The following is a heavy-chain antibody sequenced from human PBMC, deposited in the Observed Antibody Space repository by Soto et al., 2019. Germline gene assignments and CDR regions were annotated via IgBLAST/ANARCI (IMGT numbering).Heavy chain of an antibody. CDR2: IYPGDSDT. J-gene: IGHJ6*02. CDR3: ARQDGNSVSYYYGMDV. Sequence: PGEALKISCKGSGYSFTSYWIGWVRQMPGKGLEWMGIIYPGDSDTRYSPSFQGQVTISADKSISTAYLQWSSLKASDTAMYYCARQDGNSVSYYYGMDVWGQGTTVTVSS. D-gene: IGHD4-4*01. CDR1: GYSFTSYW. V-gene: IGHV5-51*01.